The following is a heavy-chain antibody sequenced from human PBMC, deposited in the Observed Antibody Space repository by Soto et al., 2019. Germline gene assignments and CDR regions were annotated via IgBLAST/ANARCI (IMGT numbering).Heavy chain of an antibody. J-gene: IGHJ6*02. CDR1: GYTFTSYY. D-gene: IGHD2-2*01. Sequence: ASVKVSCKASGYTFTSYYMHWVRQAPGQGLEWMGIINPSGGSTSYAQKFQGRVTMTRDTSTSTVYMELSSLRSEDTAVYYCARDPPVDPLGVPAAIGYYYYGMDVWGQGTTVTVSS. V-gene: IGHV1-46*01. CDR3: ARDPPVDPLGVPAAIGYYYYGMDV. CDR2: INPSGGST.